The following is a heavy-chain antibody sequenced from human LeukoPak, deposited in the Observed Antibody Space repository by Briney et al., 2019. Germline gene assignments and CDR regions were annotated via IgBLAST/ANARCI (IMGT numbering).Heavy chain of an antibody. CDR3: ARDSDSYYYYGMDV. Sequence: GASVKVSCKASGYSFTNYAMNWVRQAPGQGLEWMGWINTNTGNPTYAQGFTGRFVFSLDTSVTTAYLQISSLKAEDTAVYYCARDSDSYYYYGMDVWGQGTTVTVSS. J-gene: IGHJ6*02. CDR1: GYSFTNYA. CDR2: INTNTGNP. D-gene: IGHD2-21*01. V-gene: IGHV7-4-1*02.